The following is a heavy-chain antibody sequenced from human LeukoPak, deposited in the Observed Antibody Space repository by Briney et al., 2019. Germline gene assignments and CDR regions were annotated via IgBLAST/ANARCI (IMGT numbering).Heavy chain of an antibody. CDR3: AKDAVRGSGRINWFDS. CDR2: ITGVDSTP. D-gene: IGHD3-10*01. Sequence: GGSLRLSCATSGFTFGSYAMTWVRQAPGKGLEWVSGITGVDSTPYYADSVKGRFTISRDNSKNTLYLQMNSLRGEDTAAYYCAKDAVRGSGRINWFDSCGQGTLVTASS. V-gene: IGHV3-23*01. CDR1: GFTFGSYA. J-gene: IGHJ5*01.